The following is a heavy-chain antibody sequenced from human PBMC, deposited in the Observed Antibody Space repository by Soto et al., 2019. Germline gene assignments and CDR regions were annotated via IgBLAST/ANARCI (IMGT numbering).Heavy chain of an antibody. Sequence: TGGSLRLSCAASGFTFSSYAMSWVRQAPGKGLEWVSAISGSGGSTYYADSVKGRFTISRDNSKNTLYLQMNSLRAEDTAVYYCAKDPASSGYSDYWGQGTLVTVSS. J-gene: IGHJ4*02. CDR1: GFTFSSYA. V-gene: IGHV3-23*01. CDR3: AKDPASSGYSDY. D-gene: IGHD3-22*01. CDR2: ISGSGGST.